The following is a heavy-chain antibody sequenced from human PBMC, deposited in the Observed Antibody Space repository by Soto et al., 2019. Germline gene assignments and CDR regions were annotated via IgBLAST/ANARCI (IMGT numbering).Heavy chain of an antibody. V-gene: IGHV3-30*18. J-gene: IGHJ4*02. CDR1: GFTFSSYG. CDR3: AKNARIMIFGVVIIPARFDY. Sequence: PGGSLRLSCAASGFTFSSYGMHWVRQAPGKGLEWVAVISYDGSNKYYADSVKGRFTISRDNSKNTLYLQMNSLRAEDTAVYYCAKNARIMIFGVVIIPARFDYLAQRTLVTGSS. D-gene: IGHD3-3*01. CDR2: ISYDGSNK.